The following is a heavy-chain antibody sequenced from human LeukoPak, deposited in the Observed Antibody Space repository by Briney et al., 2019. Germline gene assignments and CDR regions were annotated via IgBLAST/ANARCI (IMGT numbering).Heavy chain of an antibody. D-gene: IGHD5-24*01. CDR1: GGSISSGNYY. CDR2: MYTRGST. Sequence: ASQTLSLTCTVSGGSISSGNYYWSWIRQPAGKRLEWIGRMYTRGSTNYNPSLKSRVTIALDTSKNQFSLKLSSVTAADTAMYYCARDRVGDGYTFDYWGQGTLVTVSS. V-gene: IGHV4-61*02. CDR3: ARDRVGDGYTFDY. J-gene: IGHJ4*02.